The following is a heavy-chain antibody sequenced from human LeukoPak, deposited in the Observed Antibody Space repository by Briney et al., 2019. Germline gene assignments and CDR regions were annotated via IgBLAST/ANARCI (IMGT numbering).Heavy chain of an antibody. D-gene: IGHD6-13*01. V-gene: IGHV3-23*01. CDR2: ISGSGGST. J-gene: IGHJ4*02. CDR3: AKVGGALYSSSWYLFDY. Sequence: QPGGSLRLSCAASGFTFSSYAMSWVRQAPGKGLEWVSAISGSGGSTYYADSVKGRFTISRDNSKNTLYLQMNSLRAEDTAVYYCAKVGGALYSSSWYLFDYWGQGTLVTVSS. CDR1: GFTFSSYA.